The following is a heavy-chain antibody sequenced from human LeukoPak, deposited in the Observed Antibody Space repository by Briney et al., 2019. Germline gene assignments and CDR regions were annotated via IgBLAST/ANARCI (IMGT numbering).Heavy chain of an antibody. CDR1: GGTFSSYA. CDR2: IIPIFGTA. V-gene: IGHV1-69*06. Sequence: GASVKVSCKASGGTFSSYAISWVRQAPGQGFEWMGGIIPIFGTANYAQKFQGRVTITADKSTSTAYMELSSLRSGDTAVYYCARGDYDILTGYYNPRVYWGQGTLVTVSS. CDR3: ARGDYDILTGYYNPRVY. J-gene: IGHJ4*02. D-gene: IGHD3-9*01.